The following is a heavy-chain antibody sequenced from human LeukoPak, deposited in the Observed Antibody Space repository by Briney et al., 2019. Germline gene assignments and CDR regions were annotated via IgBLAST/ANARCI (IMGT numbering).Heavy chain of an antibody. V-gene: IGHV3-74*01. CDR2: INSDGSST. J-gene: IGHJ4*02. Sequence: GGSLRLSCAASGFTFSSYWMHWVRQIPGKGLVWVSRINSDGSSTNYADSVKGRFTISRDNAKNTLYLQMNSLRAEDTAVYYCARDAEPDSKTTSPNYWGQGTLVTVSS. CDR3: ARDAEPDSKTTSPNY. CDR1: GFTFSSYW. D-gene: IGHD2/OR15-2a*01.